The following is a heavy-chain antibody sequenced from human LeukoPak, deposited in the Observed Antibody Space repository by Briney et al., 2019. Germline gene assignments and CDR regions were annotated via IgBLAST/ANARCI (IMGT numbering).Heavy chain of an antibody. CDR2: ISSSSTI. V-gene: IGHV3-48*01. J-gene: IGHJ5*02. CDR3: ARGISGKSPPAPT. D-gene: IGHD3-3*02. CDR1: GFTFSSYS. Sequence: TGGSLRLSCAAPGFTFSSYSMNWVRQAPGKGLEWVSYISSSSTIYYADSVKGRFTISRDNAKNSLYLQMNGLRAEDTAVYYCARGISGKSPPAPTWGQGTLVTVSS.